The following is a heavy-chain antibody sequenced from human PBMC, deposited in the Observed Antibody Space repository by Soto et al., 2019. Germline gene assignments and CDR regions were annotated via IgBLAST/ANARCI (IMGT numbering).Heavy chain of an antibody. CDR2: IYYSGST. D-gene: IGHD6-13*01. CDR1: GGSISSSSYY. V-gene: IGHV4-39*01. CDR3: ARPAAVAAAGTALIYFDY. J-gene: IGHJ4*02. Sequence: QLQLQESGPGLVKPSETLSLTCTVSGGSISSSSYYWGWIRQPPGKGLEWIGSIYYSGSTYYNPSLKSRVTISVATSKNQFSLKLSSVTAADTAVYYCARPAAVAAAGTALIYFDYWGQGTLVTVSS.